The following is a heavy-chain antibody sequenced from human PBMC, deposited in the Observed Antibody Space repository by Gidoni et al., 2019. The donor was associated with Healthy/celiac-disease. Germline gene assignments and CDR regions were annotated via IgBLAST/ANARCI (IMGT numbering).Heavy chain of an antibody. Sequence: GQSGAEVKKPGASVKVSCKASGYTFTSYGISWVRQAPGQGLEWMGWISAYNGNTNYAQKLQGRVTMTTDTSTSTAYMELRSLRSDDTAVYYCARDTRGYCSSTSCLHYYYYGMDVWGQGTTVTVSS. CDR2: ISAYNGNT. CDR1: GYTFTSYG. V-gene: IGHV1-18*01. D-gene: IGHD2-2*01. J-gene: IGHJ6*02. CDR3: ARDTRGYCSSTSCLHYYYYGMDV.